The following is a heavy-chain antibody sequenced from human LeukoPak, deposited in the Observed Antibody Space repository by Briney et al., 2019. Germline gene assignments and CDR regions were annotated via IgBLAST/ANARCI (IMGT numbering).Heavy chain of an antibody. CDR1: GGSISGYY. CDR3: SRKRKGAYDFDH. D-gene: IGHD3-16*01. V-gene: IGHV4-4*07. J-gene: IGHJ4*02. CDR2: IYSRGST. Sequence: SETLSLTCTVSGGSISGYYWSWIRQPAGKGLEWMGRIYSRGSTNYNPSLKSRVTMSLDTSNNPFTLKLSSVTAADTAVYYCSRKRKGAYDFDHWGQGTLVTVSS.